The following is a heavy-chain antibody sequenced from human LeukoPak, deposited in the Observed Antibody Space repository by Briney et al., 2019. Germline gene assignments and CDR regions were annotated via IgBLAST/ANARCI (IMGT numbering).Heavy chain of an antibody. J-gene: IGHJ3*01. CDR2: MYPPLYHGGNT. CDR1: GGSISSNFY. D-gene: IGHD5-18*01. Sequence: SETLSLTCAVSGGSISSNFYWGWVRQSPGIGLQWIATMYPPLYHGGNTFYSSSLKSRVTMSLDKSQNQFSLKLHSVTATDTAVYYCAISIGYSYGDDAFDVWGPGTGVTVSS. V-gene: IGHV4-38-2*01. CDR3: AISIGYSYGDDAFDV.